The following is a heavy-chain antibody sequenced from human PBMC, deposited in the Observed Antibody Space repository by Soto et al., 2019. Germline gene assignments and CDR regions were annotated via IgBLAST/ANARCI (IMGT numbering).Heavy chain of an antibody. Sequence: GGSLRLTCAASRFTFSSYAMTWVRQAPGQGLEWVAAISGNGGSTYYADSVKGRFTISRDNSKNTLYLQMNSLKGEDTAVYFCARGVIPAANTNWFDARGQGASVTVSS. V-gene: IGHV3-23*01. CDR3: ARGVIPAANTNWFDA. J-gene: IGHJ5*02. CDR1: RFTFSSYA. D-gene: IGHD2-2*01. CDR2: ISGNGGST.